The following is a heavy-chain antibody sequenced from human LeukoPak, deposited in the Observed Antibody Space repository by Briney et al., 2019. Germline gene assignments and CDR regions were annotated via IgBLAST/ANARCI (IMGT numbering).Heavy chain of an antibody. CDR3: AGGNSMDV. Sequence: PGGSLRLSCAVSGFPFSNSWMYWVRQAPGKGLEGVANINKDGGGISYVDSVKGRFIISRDNARNSLYLHMNSLRVEDTAVYFCAGGNSMDVWGKGTAVTVSS. D-gene: IGHD1/OR15-1a*01. J-gene: IGHJ6*04. CDR1: GFPFSNSW. CDR2: INKDGGGI. V-gene: IGHV3-7*03.